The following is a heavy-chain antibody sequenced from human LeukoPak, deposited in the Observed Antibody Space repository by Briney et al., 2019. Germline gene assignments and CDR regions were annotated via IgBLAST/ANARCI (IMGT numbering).Heavy chain of an antibody. CDR1: GCTFTNYG. D-gene: IGHD6-19*01. Sequence: GASVKVSCKASGCTFTNYGITWVRQAPGQGLEWMGWIRPYDGDTNYAQKLQGRVTMTTDTSTSTAYMELRSLRSDDTAVYYCAREENSSGWNWFDPWGQGTLVTVAS. J-gene: IGHJ5*02. CDR3: AREENSSGWNWFDP. CDR2: IRPYDGDT. V-gene: IGHV1-18*01.